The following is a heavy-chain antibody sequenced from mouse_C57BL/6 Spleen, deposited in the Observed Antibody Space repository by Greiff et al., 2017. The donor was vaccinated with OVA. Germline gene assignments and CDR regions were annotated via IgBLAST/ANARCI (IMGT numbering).Heavy chain of an antibody. CDR2: IYPGDGDI. D-gene: IGHD2-1*01. V-gene: IGHV1-82*01. Sequence: VQLQQSGPELVKPGASVKISCKASGYAFSSSWMNWVKQRPGKGLEWIGRIYPGDGDINYNGKFKGKATLTADKSSSTAYMQLSSLTSEDSAVYFCAASMVTTVDYWGQGTSVTVSS. CDR1: GYAFSSSW. J-gene: IGHJ4*01. CDR3: AASMVTTVDY.